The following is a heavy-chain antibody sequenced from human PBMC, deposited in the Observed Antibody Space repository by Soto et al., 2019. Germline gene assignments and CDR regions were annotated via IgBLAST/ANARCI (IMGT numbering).Heavy chain of an antibody. CDR2: ISTYTGNT. V-gene: IGHV1-18*01. Sequence: QLVQSGAEVKRPGTSVKVSCKASRYTFTSYGISWVRQAPGQGLEWMGWISTYTGNTICAQKFQDRVPMTAEKSTSTAYMELRSLRSDDTAVYYCARDDKGNQLDYYAMAVWCQGTTVTVSS. D-gene: IGHD2-2*01. CDR1: RYTFTSYG. CDR3: ARDDKGNQLDYYAMAV. J-gene: IGHJ6*02.